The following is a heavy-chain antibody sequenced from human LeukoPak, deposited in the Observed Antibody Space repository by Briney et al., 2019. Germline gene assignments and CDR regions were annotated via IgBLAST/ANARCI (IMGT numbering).Heavy chain of an antibody. D-gene: IGHD6-13*01. CDR3: ARASELTSSSWYVLPFDA. CDR2: IILILGSA. J-gene: IGHJ4*02. Sequence: ASVKLSCKASGGTFSNYIVSWVRQAPGQGLEWMGRIILILGSANYAQKFQDRVTLPAHKSTTTVYMELNSLRSEDAAMFYCARASELTSSSWYVLPFDAWGQGTLVTVSS. V-gene: IGHV1-69*08. CDR1: GGTFSNYI.